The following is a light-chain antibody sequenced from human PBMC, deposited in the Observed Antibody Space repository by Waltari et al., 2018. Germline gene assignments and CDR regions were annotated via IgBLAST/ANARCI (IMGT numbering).Light chain of an antibody. J-gene: IGKJ2*01. CDR1: QSISSW. V-gene: IGKV1-5*01. CDR3: QQYNSYVH. CDR2: DAS. Sequence: DIQMTQSPSTLSASVADRVTITCRASQSISSWLAWYQQKPGKAPKLLIYDASSLESGVPSRFSGSGSGTEFTLTISSLQPDDFATYYCQQYNSYVHFGQGTKLEIK.